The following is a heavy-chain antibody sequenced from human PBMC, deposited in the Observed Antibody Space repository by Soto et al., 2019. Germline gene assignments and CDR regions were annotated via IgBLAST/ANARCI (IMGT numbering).Heavy chain of an antibody. J-gene: IGHJ6*02. CDR1: GFTFSSYS. CDR2: ISSSSSYI. Sequence: PGGSLRLSCAASGFTFSSYSMNWVRQAPGKGLEWVSSISSSSSYIYYADSVKGRFTISRDNAKNSLYLQMNSLRAEDTAVYYCARAVAGTFPNYYYYCMDFWGQGTTVTVSS. D-gene: IGHD6-19*01. V-gene: IGHV3-21*01. CDR3: ARAVAGTFPNYYYYCMDF.